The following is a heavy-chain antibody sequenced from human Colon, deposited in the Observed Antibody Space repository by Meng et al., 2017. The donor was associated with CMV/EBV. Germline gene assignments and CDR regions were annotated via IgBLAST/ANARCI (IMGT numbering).Heavy chain of an antibody. CDR1: GFTFSRYE. CDR3: ARYNYDSSGYYFDS. V-gene: IGHV3-48*03. J-gene: IGHJ4*02. Sequence: GESLKISCEASGFTFSRYEMSWVRQAPGKGLEWLSYISSSDSSLYYADSVRGRFTISRDSAKNSLYLQMNSLRAEDTAVYFCARYNYDSSGYYFDSWGQGTLVTVSS. CDR2: ISSSDSSL. D-gene: IGHD3-22*01.